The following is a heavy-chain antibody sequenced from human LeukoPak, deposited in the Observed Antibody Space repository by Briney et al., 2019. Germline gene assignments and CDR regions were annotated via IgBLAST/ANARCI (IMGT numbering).Heavy chain of an antibody. V-gene: IGHV3-21*01. CDR1: GFTFSSYW. CDR3: ASGYSSGFGP. D-gene: IGHD6-19*01. J-gene: IGHJ5*02. Sequence: GGSLRLSCAASGFTFSSYWMSWVRQAPGKGLEWVSSISSSSSYIYYADSVKGRFTISRGNAKNSLYLQMNSLRAEDTAVYYCASGYSSGFGPWGQGTLVTVSS. CDR2: ISSSSSYI.